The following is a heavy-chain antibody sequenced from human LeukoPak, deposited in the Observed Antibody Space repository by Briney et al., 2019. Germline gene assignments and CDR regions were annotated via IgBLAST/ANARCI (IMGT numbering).Heavy chain of an antibody. V-gene: IGHV5-51*01. CDR1: GYSFTKYW. CDR2: IYPGDSDT. J-gene: IGHJ4*02. Sequence: GESLKISCKGSGYSFTKYWIGWVRQMPGKGLEWMGIIYPGDSDTRYSPSFQGQVTISADKSISTAYLQWSSLKASDTAMYYCARWGTRLVGATYYFDYWGQGTLVTVSS. CDR3: ARWGTRLVGATYYFDY. D-gene: IGHD1-26*01.